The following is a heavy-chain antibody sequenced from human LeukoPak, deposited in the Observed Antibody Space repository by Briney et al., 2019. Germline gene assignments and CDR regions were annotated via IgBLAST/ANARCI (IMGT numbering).Heavy chain of an antibody. CDR3: ARARLQWEVRYPRFDS. CDR1: GFTFSSYA. J-gene: IGHJ4*02. V-gene: IGHV3-30*03. CDR2: ISYDGSYK. Sequence: GSLRLSCAASGFTFSSYAMSWVRQAPGKGLEWVAVISYDGSYKDYGDPVKGRFTLSRDNSKSTVFLEMSSLRAEDTAVYHCARARLQWEVRYPRFDSWGQGTLVTVSS. D-gene: IGHD1-26*01.